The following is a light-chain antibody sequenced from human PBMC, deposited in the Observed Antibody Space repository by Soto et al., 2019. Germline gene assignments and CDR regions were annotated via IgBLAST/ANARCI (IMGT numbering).Light chain of an antibody. CDR3: QQEGCCPPLT. CDR2: GAS. CDR1: QSVSNDF. V-gene: IGKV3-20*01. Sequence: EIVLTQSPGILSLSPGERATLSCRASQSVSNDFLAWYQQKPGQAPRLLIYGASTRATDIPDRFSGSGSGADFALTISRMGPEDFAVSVCQQEGCCPPLTFGPGTKVDIK. J-gene: IGKJ1*01.